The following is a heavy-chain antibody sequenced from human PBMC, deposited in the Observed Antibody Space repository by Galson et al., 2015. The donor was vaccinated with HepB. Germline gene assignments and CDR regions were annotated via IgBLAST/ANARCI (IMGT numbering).Heavy chain of an antibody. CDR1: GFTFSSYA. V-gene: IGHV3-23*01. J-gene: IGHJ6*02. D-gene: IGHD4-23*01. Sequence: SLRLSCAASGFTFSSYAMSWVRQAPGKGLEWVSAISGSGGSTYYADSVKGRFTISRDNSKNTLYLQMNSLRAEDTAVYYCAKPYVDYGGNSYGMDVWGQGTTVTVSS. CDR2: ISGSGGST. CDR3: AKPYVDYGGNSYGMDV.